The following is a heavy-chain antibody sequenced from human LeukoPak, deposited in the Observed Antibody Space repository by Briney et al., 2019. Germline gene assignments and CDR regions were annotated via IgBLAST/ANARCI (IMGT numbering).Heavy chain of an antibody. CDR2: INPNSGGT. J-gene: IGHJ6*02. CDR1: GYTFTGYY. CDR3: ASRLIAAAKYYYYYGMDV. D-gene: IGHD6-13*01. V-gene: IGHV1-2*02. Sequence: ASVKVSCKASGYTFTGYYMHWVRQAPGQGLEWMGWINPNSGGTNYAQKFQGRVTMTRDTSISTAYMELSRLRSDDTAVYYCASRLIAAAKYYYYYGMDVWGQGTTVTVSS.